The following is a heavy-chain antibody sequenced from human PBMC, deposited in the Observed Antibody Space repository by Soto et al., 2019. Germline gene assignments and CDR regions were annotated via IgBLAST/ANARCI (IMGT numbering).Heavy chain of an antibody. CDR3: ARGSPRGYSYGYIGNNWFEP. Sequence: SVKVSCKASGWTFSSYAISWVRQAPGQGREWMGGIIPIFGTANYAQKFQGRVTITADKSTSTAYMELSSLRSDDTAVYYCARGSPRGYSYGYIGNNWFEPWGQGTLVTVSS. D-gene: IGHD5-18*01. J-gene: IGHJ5*02. CDR2: IIPIFGTA. V-gene: IGHV1-69*06. CDR1: GWTFSSYA.